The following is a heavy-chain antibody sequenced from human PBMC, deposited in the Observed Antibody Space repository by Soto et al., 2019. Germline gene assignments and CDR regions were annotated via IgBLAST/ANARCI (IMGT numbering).Heavy chain of an antibody. Sequence: SETLSLTCAVYGGSFSGYYGSWIRQPPGKGLEWIGEINHSGSTNYNPSLKSRVTISVDTSKNQFSLKLSSVTAADTAVYYCARGARPDNWFDPWGQGTLVTVSS. D-gene: IGHD6-6*01. CDR1: GGSFSGYY. CDR2: INHSGST. V-gene: IGHV4-34*01. J-gene: IGHJ5*02. CDR3: ARGARPDNWFDP.